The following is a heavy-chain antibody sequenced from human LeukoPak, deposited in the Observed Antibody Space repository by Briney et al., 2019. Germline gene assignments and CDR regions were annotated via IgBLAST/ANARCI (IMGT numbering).Heavy chain of an antibody. V-gene: IGHV4-59*02. CDR1: GGSVISYF. J-gene: IGHJ4*02. CDR3: ARHPRDDQSGGFDS. Sequence: PSETLSLTCTVSGGSVISYFWSWIRQPPGKGLEWIGYIYSSGSTLYNPSLKSRLTISVDTSKKQVSLKLSSVTAADTAVYYCARHPRDDQSGGFDSWSQGTLVIVSS. CDR2: IYSSGST. D-gene: IGHD5-24*01.